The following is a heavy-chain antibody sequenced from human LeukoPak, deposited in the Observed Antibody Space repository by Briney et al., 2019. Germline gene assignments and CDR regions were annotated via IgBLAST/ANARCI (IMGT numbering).Heavy chain of an antibody. CDR1: GFTFSSYT. D-gene: IGHD6-19*01. Sequence: GGSLRLSCAASGFTFSSYTMNWVRQAPGKGLEWVSSISSSRSYIYYADSVKGRFTISRDNAKKSLYLRMNSLRAEDTAIYYCSRDRARIGVTTGAFDFWGQGTVVTVSP. J-gene: IGHJ3*01. CDR3: SRDRARIGVTTGAFDF. CDR2: ISSSRSYI. V-gene: IGHV3-21*01.